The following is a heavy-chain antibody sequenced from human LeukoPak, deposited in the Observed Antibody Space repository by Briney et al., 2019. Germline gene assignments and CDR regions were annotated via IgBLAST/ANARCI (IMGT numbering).Heavy chain of an antibody. CDR2: IYSSGST. D-gene: IGHD3-22*01. V-gene: IGHV4-59*01. CDR3: ARGGRGDSSGYYFYFDY. J-gene: IGHJ4*02. Sequence: SETLSLTCSVSGGSISSSYWSWLRQPPGKGLEWIGYIYSSGSTNYNPSLKSRVTISVDTSKNQFSLKLSSVTAADTAVYYCARGGRGDSSGYYFYFDYWGQGTLVTVSS. CDR1: GGSISSSY.